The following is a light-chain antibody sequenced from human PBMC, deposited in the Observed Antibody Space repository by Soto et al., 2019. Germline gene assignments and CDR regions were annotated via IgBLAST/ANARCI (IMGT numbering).Light chain of an antibody. Sequence: DIQLTQSPSFLSASVGDRVTITCRASQDISSYLAWYQQKPGRAPKLLIHAASTLQSGVPSRFGGSGSGTEFTLTISSLQPEDFATFYCQQLHTYPLTFGQGTKLEI. CDR3: QQLHTYPLT. V-gene: IGKV1-9*01. J-gene: IGKJ2*01. CDR1: QDISSY. CDR2: AAS.